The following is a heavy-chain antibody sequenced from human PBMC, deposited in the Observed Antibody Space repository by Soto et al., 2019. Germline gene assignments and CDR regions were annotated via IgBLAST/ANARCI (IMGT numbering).Heavy chain of an antibody. CDR2: ISFDGSDK. CDR1: GFSFSSYD. D-gene: IGHD4-17*01. V-gene: IGHV3-30*18. J-gene: IGHJ5*02. Sequence: QVQLVESGGGVVQPGRSLRLSCAASGFSFSSYDMHWVRQAPGKGLGWVAVISFDGSDKNYADSVKGRFTISRDNSKNTLYLQMNSLRAEDTAVYYCAKVPSYGDYGWFDPWGQGTLVTVSS. CDR3: AKVPSYGDYGWFDP.